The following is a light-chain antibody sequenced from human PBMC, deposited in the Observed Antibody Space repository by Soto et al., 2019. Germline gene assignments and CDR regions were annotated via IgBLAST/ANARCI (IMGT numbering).Light chain of an antibody. CDR1: QRISSRY. J-gene: IGKJ2*01. CDR3: QRYGSSPPFT. CDR2: GAS. Sequence: EIVLPQSPGTLSLSPGERATLSCRASQRISSRYLAWYQQKPGQAPRLLISGASTRATGIQDRFSGSGSGTDFTLPISRLEPEDFAVYFCQRYGSSPPFTFGQGNKVEI. V-gene: IGKV3-20*01.